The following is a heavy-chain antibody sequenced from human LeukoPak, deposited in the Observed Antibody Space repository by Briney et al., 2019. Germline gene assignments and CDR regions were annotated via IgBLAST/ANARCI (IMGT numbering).Heavy chain of an antibody. CDR1: GFTFSSYG. Sequence: GGSLRLSCAASGFTFSSYGMHWVRQAPGKGLEWVAVISYDGSNKYYADSVKGRFTISRDNSKNTLYLQMNSLRAEDTAVYYCARGVVVVASQDYWGQGTLVTVSS. V-gene: IGHV3-30*03. CDR2: ISYDGSNK. D-gene: IGHD2-15*01. J-gene: IGHJ4*02. CDR3: ARGVVVVASQDY.